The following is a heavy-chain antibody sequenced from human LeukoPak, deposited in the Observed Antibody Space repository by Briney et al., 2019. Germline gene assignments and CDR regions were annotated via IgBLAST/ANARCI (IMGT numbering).Heavy chain of an antibody. CDR3: ARDKVVGATYLDC. CDR1: GFTFRSYW. V-gene: IGHV3-7*01. J-gene: IGHJ4*02. Sequence: GGSLRLSCVASGFTFRSYWMSWVRQAPGKGLEWVANIKQDGGEIYYVDSVKGRFTISRDNAKNSLYLQMNSLRDEDTAVYYCARDKVVGATYLDCWGQGTLVTVSS. CDR2: IKQDGGEI. D-gene: IGHD1-26*01.